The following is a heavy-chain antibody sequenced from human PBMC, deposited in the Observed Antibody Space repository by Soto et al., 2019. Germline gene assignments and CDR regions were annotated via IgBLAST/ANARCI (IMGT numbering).Heavy chain of an antibody. Sequence: QVQLVESGGGVVQPGRSLRLSCAASGFIFNEYGMHWVRQAPGKGLEWVAVIWYDGSNKYYADSVKGRCTFSRDNSKNTMSLQMNSLRVEDTAVYYCARWGCSGSNCNLNQRSFDLWGQGTLVTVSS. CDR2: IWYDGSNK. D-gene: IGHD2-15*01. V-gene: IGHV3-33*03. CDR1: GFIFNEYG. J-gene: IGHJ4*02. CDR3: ARWGCSGSNCNLNQRSFDL.